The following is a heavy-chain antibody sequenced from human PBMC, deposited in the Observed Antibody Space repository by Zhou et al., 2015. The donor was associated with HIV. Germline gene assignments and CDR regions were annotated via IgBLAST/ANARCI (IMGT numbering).Heavy chain of an antibody. V-gene: IGHV1-18*01. CDR3: ARGLSDAIGFCSSVSCHEGVTRRNYYYGMAV. Sequence: QVQLVQSGAEVKKPGASVKVSCKASGYTFTSYGISWVRQAPGQGLEWMGWISAYNGNTNYAQKLQGRVTMTTDTSTSTAYMELSSLRSDDTAVYYCARGLSDAIGFCSSVSCHEGVTRRNYYYGMAVSGPRDHGHRLL. D-gene: IGHD2-2*01. CDR2: ISAYNGNT. CDR1: GYTFTSYG. J-gene: IGHJ6*02.